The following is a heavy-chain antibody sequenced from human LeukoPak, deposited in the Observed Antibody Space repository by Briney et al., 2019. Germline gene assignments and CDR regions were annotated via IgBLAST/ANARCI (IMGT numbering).Heavy chain of an antibody. D-gene: IGHD2-2*01. J-gene: IGHJ6*04. Sequence: ASVKVSCKASGRTNNKFGVTWVPQAPGQGLEWIGWISSDNGIPRYADKFQDRVTISADTSTTTAYIEMRSLTYDDTAVYFCANVAKGRFFFYHMDVWGKGTTVTVSS. CDR2: ISSDNGIP. CDR1: GRTNNKFG. CDR3: ANVAKGRFFFYHMDV. V-gene: IGHV1-18*01.